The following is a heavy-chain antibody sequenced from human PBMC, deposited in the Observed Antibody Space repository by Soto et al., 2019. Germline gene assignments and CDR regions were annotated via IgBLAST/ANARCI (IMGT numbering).Heavy chain of an antibody. Sequence: QVQLVQSGAEVKKPGSSVKVSCKASGGTFSSYTISWVRQAPGQGLEWMGRIIPILGIANYAQKFQGRVTITADKSTSTASMEMSSLRSEDTAVYYCARGTGEGYFDYWGQGTLVTVSS. CDR3: ARGTGEGYFDY. CDR1: GGTFSSYT. J-gene: IGHJ4*02. CDR2: IIPILGIA. V-gene: IGHV1-69*02.